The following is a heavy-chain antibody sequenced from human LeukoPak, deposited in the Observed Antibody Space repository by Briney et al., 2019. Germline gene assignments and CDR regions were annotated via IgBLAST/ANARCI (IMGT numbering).Heavy chain of an antibody. V-gene: IGHV4-38-2*02. CDR1: GYSISSGFY. CDR2: VTHNGGT. Sequence: PSETLSLTCTVSGYSISSGFYWSWIRQPPGQGLEWIGDVTHNGGTYYNWSLKSRVTISIDTSKNQFSLKLNSVTAADTAVYYCARSHYYDASGHLVAFDIWGHGTMVPVSS. J-gene: IGHJ3*02. CDR3: ARSHYYDASGHLVAFDI. D-gene: IGHD3-22*01.